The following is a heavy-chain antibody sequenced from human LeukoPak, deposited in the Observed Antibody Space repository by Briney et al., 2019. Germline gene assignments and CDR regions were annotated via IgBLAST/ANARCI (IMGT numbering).Heavy chain of an antibody. D-gene: IGHD6-19*01. CDR2: INSDESST. CDR3: AKGGQYSTGPPSY. CDR1: GFTFSSYW. V-gene: IGHV3-74*01. J-gene: IGHJ4*02. Sequence: GGSLRLSCAVSGFTFSSYWMHWVRQAPGKGLVWVSRINSDESSTSYADSEKGRFTISRDNAKNTLFLQMNSLRVEDTALYYCAKGGQYSTGPPSYWGQGTLVTVSS.